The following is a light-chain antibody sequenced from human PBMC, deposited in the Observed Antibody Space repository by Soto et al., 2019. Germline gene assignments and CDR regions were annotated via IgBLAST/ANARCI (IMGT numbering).Light chain of an antibody. J-gene: IGLJ1*01. CDR2: IGD. Sequence: QPVLTQPTSTSSTPGQTVTISCSGSTSNIGTFYVYWYQHLPGTAPKLLIYIGDQRASGVSDRFSASKSGTSASLAISGLRSDDEADYYCAAWDDNLNAYVFGSGTKLTVL. CDR3: AAWDDNLNAYV. V-gene: IGLV1-47*02. CDR1: TSNIGTFY.